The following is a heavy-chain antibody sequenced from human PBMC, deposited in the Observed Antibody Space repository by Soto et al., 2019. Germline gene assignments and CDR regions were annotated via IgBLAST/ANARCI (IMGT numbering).Heavy chain of an antibody. CDR1: GFTFSSYW. Sequence: PGGLLRLSCAASGFTFSSYWMNWVRQAPGKGLVFVSGINSGGSVYADSVKGRFTISRDTAKNTLYLDMNSLRVEDTAVYYCARGHGRLEPVYWGQGALVTVSS. CDR3: ARGHGRLEPVY. CDR2: INSGGS. D-gene: IGHD1-1*01. J-gene: IGHJ4*02. V-gene: IGHV3-74*03.